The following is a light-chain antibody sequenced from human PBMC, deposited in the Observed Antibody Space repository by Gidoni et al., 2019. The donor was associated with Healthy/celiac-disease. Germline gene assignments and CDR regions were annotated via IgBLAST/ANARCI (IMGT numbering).Light chain of an antibody. CDR3: QSYDSSNHAV. J-gene: IGLJ7*01. Sequence: NFMLTQPHSVSESPGKTVTISCTGSSGSIASNYVQWYQQSPGSAPTTVIYEDNQRPSGVPDRFSGSLDSSSNSASLTISGLKTEDEADYYCQSYDSSNHAVFGGGTQLTV. CDR1: SGSIASNY. V-gene: IGLV6-57*02. CDR2: EDN.